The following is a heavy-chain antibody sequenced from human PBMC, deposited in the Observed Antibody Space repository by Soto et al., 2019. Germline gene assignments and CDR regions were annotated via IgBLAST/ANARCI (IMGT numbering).Heavy chain of an antibody. Sequence: EVQLLESGGGLVQPGGSLRLSCAASGFTFSTYAMSWVRQAPGKGLEWVSVISASGGSTFYADSVKGRFTVSRDNSRNTLYLQVISLRAEDTAVYYSAKDLRSSTNYDYGMDVWGQGTTVTVSS. V-gene: IGHV3-23*01. D-gene: IGHD1-1*01. CDR2: ISASGGST. CDR3: AKDLRSSTNYDYGMDV. CDR1: GFTFSTYA. J-gene: IGHJ6*02.